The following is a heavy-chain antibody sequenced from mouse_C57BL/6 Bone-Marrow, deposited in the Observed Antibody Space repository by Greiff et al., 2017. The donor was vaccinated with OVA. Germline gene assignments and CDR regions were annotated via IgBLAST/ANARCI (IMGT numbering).Heavy chain of an antibody. Sequence: VQLQQSGPELVKPGASVKISCKASGYTFTDYYMHWVKQSHGQSLEWIGDINPNNGGTSYNQKFKGKATLPVDKSSSTAYMELRSLTSEDSAVYDCARSDGSSLYYFDYWGQGTTLTVSS. D-gene: IGHD1-1*01. CDR3: ARSDGSSLYYFDY. CDR2: INPNNGGT. V-gene: IGHV1-26*01. J-gene: IGHJ2*01. CDR1: GYTFTDYY.